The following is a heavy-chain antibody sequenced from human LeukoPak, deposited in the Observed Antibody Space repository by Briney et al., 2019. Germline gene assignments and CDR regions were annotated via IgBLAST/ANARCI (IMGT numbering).Heavy chain of an antibody. CDR2: IYSSGNT. CDR1: CDSVSRSNYY. Sequence: PSETLSLTCTVSCDSVSRSNYYWDWIRQPPGKGLEWLGSIYSSGNTYYNPSLKSRVTISVDTSKNQFSLKLSSVTAADTAVYYCARRYGSSWYVDYWGQGTLVTVSS. J-gene: IGHJ4*02. V-gene: IGHV4-39*01. CDR3: ARRYGSSWYVDY. D-gene: IGHD6-13*01.